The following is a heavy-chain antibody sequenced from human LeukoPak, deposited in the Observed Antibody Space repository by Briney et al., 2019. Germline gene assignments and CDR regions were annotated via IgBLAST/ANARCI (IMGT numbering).Heavy chain of an antibody. CDR2: ISNDGSNK. D-gene: IGHD3-16*02. CDR1: GFTFSSYD. CDR3: AKVGLYQDFDY. V-gene: IGHV3-30*18. J-gene: IGHJ4*02. Sequence: GGSLRLSCVVSGFTFSSYDMHWVRQASGKGLEWVAVISNDGSNKKYADSVKGRFTTSRDNSKNTLYLQMNSLRAEDTAVYYCAKVGLYQDFDYWGQGTLVTVSS.